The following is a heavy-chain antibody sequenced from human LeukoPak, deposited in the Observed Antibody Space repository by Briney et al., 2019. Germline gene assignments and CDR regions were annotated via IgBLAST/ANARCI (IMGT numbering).Heavy chain of an antibody. V-gene: IGHV1-18*01. Sequence: ASVKDSCKASGYTFLNYAITWVRQAPAQGLERMGWITAYNGNTNYSQKFQGRVTMTTDTSTATAYMELRNLKYDDTAVYYCARDCSGGTCSSFWFDPWGQETLVTVSS. D-gene: IGHD2-15*01. CDR3: ARDCSGGTCSSFWFDP. CDR1: GYTFLNYA. J-gene: IGHJ5*02. CDR2: ITAYNGNT.